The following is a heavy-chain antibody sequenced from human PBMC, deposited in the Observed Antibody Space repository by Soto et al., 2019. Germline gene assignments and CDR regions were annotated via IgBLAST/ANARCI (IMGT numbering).Heavy chain of an antibody. D-gene: IGHD3-16*01. CDR2: ISSNGGST. V-gene: IGHV3-64*01. CDR3: ARRMGYYDYFWGSYAFDI. Sequence: GSLRLSCAASGFTFSSYAMHWVRQAPGKGLEYVSAISSNGGSTYYANSVKGRFTISRDNSKNTLYLQMGSLRTEDIAVFYCARRMGYYDYFWGSYAFDIWGQGTMVTVSS. CDR1: GFTFSSYA. J-gene: IGHJ3*02.